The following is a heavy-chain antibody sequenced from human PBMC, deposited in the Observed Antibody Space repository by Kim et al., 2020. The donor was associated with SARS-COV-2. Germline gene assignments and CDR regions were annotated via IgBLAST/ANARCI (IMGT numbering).Heavy chain of an antibody. Sequence: ASVKVSCKASGYTFTGYYMHWVRQAPGQGLEWMGRINPKSGGTNYAQKFQGRVTMTRDTSISTAYMELSRLRSDDTAVYYCARAVYGSSWYSRWFDPWGQGTLVTVSS. CDR1: GYTFTGYY. D-gene: IGHD6-13*01. V-gene: IGHV1-2*06. CDR3: ARAVYGSSWYSRWFDP. J-gene: IGHJ5*02. CDR2: INPKSGGT.